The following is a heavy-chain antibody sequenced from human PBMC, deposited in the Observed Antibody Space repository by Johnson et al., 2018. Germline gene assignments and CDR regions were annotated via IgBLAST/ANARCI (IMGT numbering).Heavy chain of an antibody. Sequence: QVQLQESGAGLLKPSETLSLTCDVYGGSFSAYYWNWIRQSPGKGLEWMGEINHSGSTNYNPSLKSRVTISVDTSKNQFSLKLSSVTAADTAVYYCTRGTGDYSSSPLTYFDYWGLGTLVTVSS. J-gene: IGHJ4*02. D-gene: IGHD6-13*01. V-gene: IGHV4-34*01. CDR1: GGSFSAYY. CDR3: TRGTGDYSSSPLTYFDY. CDR2: INHSGST.